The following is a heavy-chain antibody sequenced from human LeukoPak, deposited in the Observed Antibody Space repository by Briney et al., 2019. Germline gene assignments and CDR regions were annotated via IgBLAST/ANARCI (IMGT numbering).Heavy chain of an antibody. V-gene: IGHV3-11*01. D-gene: IGHD2-15*01. Sequence: GGSLRLSCAASGFMFSDEYMSWIRQAPGKGLEWVSYISNSGDFIAYADSVKGRFTISRDNAKNSLFLQMNSLRAEDTAVYYCVRGGPSTWSWGQGTLVTVSS. CDR3: VRGGPSTWS. CDR2: ISNSGDFI. CDR1: GFMFSDEY. J-gene: IGHJ5*02.